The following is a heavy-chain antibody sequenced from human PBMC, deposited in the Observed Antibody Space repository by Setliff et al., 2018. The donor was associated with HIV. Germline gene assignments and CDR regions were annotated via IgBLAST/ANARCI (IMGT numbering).Heavy chain of an antibody. CDR1: GGSISSYY. J-gene: IGHJ4*02. Sequence: SETLSLTCTVSGGSISSYYWRWIRQPPGKGLEWIGNMYYSGSTNYHPSLKSRVTISVDRSQDHFSLKLSSVTAADTAVYYCAREVDYYDSSRYLLLYYFDSWGQGTLVTVSS. V-gene: IGHV4-59*01. D-gene: IGHD3-22*01. CDR2: MYYSGST. CDR3: AREVDYYDSSRYLLLYYFDS.